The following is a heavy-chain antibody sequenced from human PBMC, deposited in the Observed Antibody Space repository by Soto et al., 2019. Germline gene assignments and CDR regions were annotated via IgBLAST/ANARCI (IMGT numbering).Heavy chain of an antibody. CDR3: ARSGQLWTPFDY. J-gene: IGHJ4*02. Sequence: SETLSLTCVVYGGSFSGYYWSWIRQTPGKGLEWIGEINHSGSTKYNPSLKSRVTISVDTSKNQFSLKLSSLTAADTAMSYCARSGQLWTPFDYWGQGTLVTVSS. V-gene: IGHV4-34*01. CDR1: GGSFSGYY. D-gene: IGHD5-18*01. CDR2: INHSGST.